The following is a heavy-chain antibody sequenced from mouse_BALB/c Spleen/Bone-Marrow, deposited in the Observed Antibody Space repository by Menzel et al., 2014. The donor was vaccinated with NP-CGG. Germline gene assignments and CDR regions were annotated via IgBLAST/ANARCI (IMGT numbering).Heavy chain of an antibody. V-gene: IGHV1-69*02. CDR1: GYTFTSYW. CDR3: AITTVVATGDY. Sequence: ESGAELVKPGASVKLSCKASGYTFTSYWMHWVKQRPGQGLEWIGEIDPSDSYTNYNQKFKGKATLTVDKSSSTAYMQLSSLTSEDSAVYYCAITTVVATGDYWGQGTTLTVSS. CDR2: IDPSDSYT. J-gene: IGHJ2*01. D-gene: IGHD1-1*01.